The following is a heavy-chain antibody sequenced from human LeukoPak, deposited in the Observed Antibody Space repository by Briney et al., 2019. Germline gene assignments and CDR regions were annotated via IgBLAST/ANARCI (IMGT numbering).Heavy chain of an antibody. J-gene: IGHJ6*02. CDR1: GGSFSGYY. D-gene: IGHD3-9*01. V-gene: IGHV4-34*01. Sequence: SETLSLTCAVYGGSFSGYYWSWIRQPPGKGLEWIGESNHSGSTNYNPSLKSRVTISVDTSKNQFSLKLSSVTAADTAVYHCARGYSNRLLDGSYYYGLDVWGQGTTVTVSS. CDR3: ARGYSNRLLDGSYYYGLDV. CDR2: SNHSGST.